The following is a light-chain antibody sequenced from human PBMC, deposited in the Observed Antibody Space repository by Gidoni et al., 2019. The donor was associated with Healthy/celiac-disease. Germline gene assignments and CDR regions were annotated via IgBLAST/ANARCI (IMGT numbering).Light chain of an antibody. CDR2: WAS. Sequence: IVMTHSPDPLAVSLGVRATINCKSSQSVLYSSNNKNYLAWYQQKPGQPPKLLIYWASTRESGVPDRFSGSGSGTDFTLTISSLQAEDVAVYYCQQYYSTPYTFGQGTKLEIK. CDR1: QSVLYSSNNKNY. V-gene: IGKV4-1*01. J-gene: IGKJ2*01. CDR3: QQYYSTPYT.